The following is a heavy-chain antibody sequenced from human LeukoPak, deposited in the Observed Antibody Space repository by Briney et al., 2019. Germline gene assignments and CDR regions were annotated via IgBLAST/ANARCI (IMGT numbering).Heavy chain of an antibody. Sequence: ASVKVSCKASGYTFTGYYMHWVRQAPGQGLEWMGWINPNSGGTNYAQKFQGRVTMTRDTSISTVYMELSRLRSDDTAVYYCARDRSYCSSTSCQRGYSYPYWGQGTLVTVSS. CDR1: GYTFTGYY. V-gene: IGHV1-2*02. J-gene: IGHJ4*02. D-gene: IGHD2-2*01. CDR2: INPNSGGT. CDR3: ARDRSYCSSTSCQRGYSYPY.